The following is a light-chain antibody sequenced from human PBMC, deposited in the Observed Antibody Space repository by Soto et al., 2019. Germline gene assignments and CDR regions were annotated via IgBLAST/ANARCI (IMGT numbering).Light chain of an antibody. CDR1: QSISRW. CDR3: QQYHTSLT. J-gene: IGKJ1*01. CDR2: DGF. V-gene: IGKV1-5*01. Sequence: DIQMTQSPSTLSASVGDRVTITCRASQSISRWLAWYQQKPGKAPNLLIHDGFSLESGVPSRFSGSGSGTEFTITITSLQPDDFATYYCQQYHTSLTFGQGTRVEI.